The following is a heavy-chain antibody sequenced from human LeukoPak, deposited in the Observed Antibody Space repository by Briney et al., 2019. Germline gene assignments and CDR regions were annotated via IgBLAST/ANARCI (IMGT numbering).Heavy chain of an antibody. D-gene: IGHD6-19*01. J-gene: IGHJ4*02. V-gene: IGHV4-39*01. CDR3: ARRRRAVAGSLTLAHTIDY. Sequence: NPSETLSLTCTVSGGSISSSSYYWGWIRQPPGKGLEWIGSIYYSGSTYYNPSLKSRVTISVDTSKNQFSLKLSSVTAADTAVYYCARRRRAVAGSLTLAHTIDYWGQGTLVTVSS. CDR2: IYYSGST. CDR1: GGSISSSSYY.